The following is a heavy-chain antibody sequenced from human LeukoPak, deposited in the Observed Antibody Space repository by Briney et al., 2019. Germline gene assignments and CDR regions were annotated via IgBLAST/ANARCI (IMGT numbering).Heavy chain of an antibody. D-gene: IGHD1-26*01. J-gene: IGHJ4*02. CDR1: GYTFTSYG. CDR2: ISAYNGNT. CDR3: ARDQDVRWELTPLNPLFDY. V-gene: IGHV1-18*01. Sequence: ASVNVSCKASGYTFTSYGISWVRQAPGQGLEWMGWISAYNGNTNYAQKLQGRVTMTTDTSTSTAYMELRSLRSDDTAVYYCARDQDVRWELTPLNPLFDYWGQGTLVTVSS.